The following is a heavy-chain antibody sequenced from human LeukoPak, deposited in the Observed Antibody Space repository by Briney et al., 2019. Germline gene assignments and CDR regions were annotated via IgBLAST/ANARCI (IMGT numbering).Heavy chain of an antibody. V-gene: IGHV1-18*01. J-gene: IGHJ6*03. CDR2: ISAYNGNT. Sequence: ASVKVSCTASGYTFTSYGISWVRQAPGQGREWMGWISAYNGNTNYAQKLQGRVTMTTDTSTSTAYMELRSLRSDDTAVYYCARHPRVYYYMDVWGKGTTVTVSS. CDR1: GYTFTSYG. CDR3: ARHPRVYYYMDV.